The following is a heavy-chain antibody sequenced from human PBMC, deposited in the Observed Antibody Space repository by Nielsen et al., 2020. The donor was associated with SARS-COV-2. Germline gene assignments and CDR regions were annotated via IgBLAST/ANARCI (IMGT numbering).Heavy chain of an antibody. J-gene: IGHJ1*01. V-gene: IGHV3-33*05. CDR3: AKMSPPGIAAGTTEYFQH. Sequence: GSLRLSCAASGFTFGSYGYHWVRQAPGKGLEWLAVISYDGNYKYYADSVKGRLTISRDDSKNTLYVLMNSLRAEDRAVYYCAKMSPPGIAAGTTEYFQHWGQGTLVTVSS. CDR2: ISYDGNYK. CDR1: GFTFGSYG. D-gene: IGHD6-13*01.